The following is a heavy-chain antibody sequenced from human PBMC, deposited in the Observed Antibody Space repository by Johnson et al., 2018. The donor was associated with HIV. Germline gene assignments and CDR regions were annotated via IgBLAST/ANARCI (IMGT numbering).Heavy chain of an antibody. CDR3: ARLPSGYNRDTFNI. D-gene: IGHD5-18*01. V-gene: IGHV3-NL1*01. CDR1: GFTFSSYG. CDR2: ISSSGGST. J-gene: IGHJ3*02. Sequence: QVQLVESGGGLVQPGKSLRLSCAASGFTFSSYGMHWVRQAPGKGLEWVSYISSSGGSTYYADSVKGRFTISRDNSKNILYLQMNSLRAEDTATYYCARLPSGYNRDTFNIWGQGTMVTVSS.